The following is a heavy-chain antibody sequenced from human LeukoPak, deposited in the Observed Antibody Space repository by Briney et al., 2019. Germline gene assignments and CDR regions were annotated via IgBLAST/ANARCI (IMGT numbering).Heavy chain of an antibody. CDR1: GFTFSSYG. D-gene: IGHD3-10*01. CDR3: ARGSQDSGSYYLGY. CDR2: ISGSGGST. Sequence: PGGSLRLSCAASGFTFSSYGMSWVRQAPGKGLEWVSAISGSGGSTYYADSVKGRFTISRDNSKNTLYLQMNSLRDEDTAVYYCARGSQDSGSYYLGYWGQGTLVTVSS. J-gene: IGHJ4*02. V-gene: IGHV3-23*01.